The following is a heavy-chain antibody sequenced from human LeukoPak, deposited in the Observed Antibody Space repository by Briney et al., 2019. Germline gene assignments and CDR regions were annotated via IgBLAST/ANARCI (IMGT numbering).Heavy chain of an antibody. Sequence: ASVPVSRKASGYTFTTSGISWVRQAPGQGLEWIGWVSPYNGNTNYAQKVQGRVTMTTDTSTSTAHMELRTLRSDGPAVYYSARGLGATTFAGFDYWGQGTLVTVSS. D-gene: IGHD1-26*01. CDR3: ARGLGATTFAGFDY. V-gene: IGHV1-18*01. CDR2: VSPYNGNT. CDR1: GYTFTTSG. J-gene: IGHJ4*02.